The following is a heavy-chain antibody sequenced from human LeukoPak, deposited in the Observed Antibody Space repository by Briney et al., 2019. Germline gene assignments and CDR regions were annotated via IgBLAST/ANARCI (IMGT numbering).Heavy chain of an antibody. Sequence: GESLKISCKSSGYSFTSYWIGWVRQMPGKGLEWMGIIYPGDSDTRYSPSFQGQVTISADKSISTAYLQWSSLKASDTAMYYCARRGYYDSSGYYDFDYWGQGTLVTVSS. V-gene: IGHV5-51*01. CDR3: ARRGYYDSSGYYDFDY. CDR2: IYPGDSDT. J-gene: IGHJ4*02. D-gene: IGHD3-22*01. CDR1: GYSFTSYW.